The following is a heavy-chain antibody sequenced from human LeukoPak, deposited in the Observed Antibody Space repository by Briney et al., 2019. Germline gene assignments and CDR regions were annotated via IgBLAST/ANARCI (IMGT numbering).Heavy chain of an antibody. J-gene: IGHJ4*02. CDR1: GFTFGDYA. Sequence: GGSLRLSCTASGFTFGDYAMSWVRQAPGKGLEWVGFIRSKAYGGTTEYAASVKGRFTISRDDSKSIAYLQMNSLKTEDTAVYYCTRDDYDSSGYYSSYWGQGTLVTVTS. D-gene: IGHD3-22*01. CDR3: TRDDYDSSGYYSSY. CDR2: IRSKAYGGTT. V-gene: IGHV3-49*04.